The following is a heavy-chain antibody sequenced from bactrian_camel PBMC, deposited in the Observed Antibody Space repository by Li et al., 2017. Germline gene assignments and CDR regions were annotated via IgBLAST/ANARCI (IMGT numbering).Heavy chain of an antibody. CDR3: ANAYYSGGYPIPYNY. CDR1: GFTFRRHA. J-gene: IGHJ4*01. V-gene: IGHV3S31*01. CDR2: INNVDGGAT. D-gene: IGHD2*01. Sequence: VQLVESGGGLVQPGGSLRLSCAASGFTFRRHAMTWVRQAPGKGLEWVSSINNVDGGATYYSDFVKGRFTISRDNAKNTLYLQLNSLKTEDTAMYYCANAYYSGGYPIPYNYWGQGTQVTVS.